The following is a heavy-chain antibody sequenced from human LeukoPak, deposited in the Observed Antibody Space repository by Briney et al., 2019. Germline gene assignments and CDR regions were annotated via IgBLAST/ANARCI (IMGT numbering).Heavy chain of an antibody. CDR2: INSDGSST. D-gene: IGHD3-22*01. Sequence: GGSLRLSCAASGFTFDDYAMHWVRQAPGKGLVWVSRINSDGSSTSYADSVKGRFTISRDNAKNTLYLQMNSLRAEDTAVYYCAPLAEYYYDSAFDIWGQGTMVTVSS. CDR3: APLAEYYYDSAFDI. V-gene: IGHV3-74*01. CDR1: GFTFDDYA. J-gene: IGHJ3*02.